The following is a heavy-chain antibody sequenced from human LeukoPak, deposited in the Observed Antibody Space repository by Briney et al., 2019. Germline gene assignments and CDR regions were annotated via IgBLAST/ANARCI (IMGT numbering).Heavy chain of an antibody. CDR2: IIPIFGTA. V-gene: IGHV1-69*13. CDR1: GGTFSSYA. CDR3: ARGNSGYDYGWLYYYYYMDV. Sequence: ASVKVSCKASGGTFSSYAISWVRQAPGQGLEWMGGIIPIFGTANYAQKFQGRVTITADESTSTAYMELSSLRSEDTAVYYCARGNSGYDYGWLYYYYYMDVWGKGTTVTVSS. J-gene: IGHJ6*03. D-gene: IGHD5-12*01.